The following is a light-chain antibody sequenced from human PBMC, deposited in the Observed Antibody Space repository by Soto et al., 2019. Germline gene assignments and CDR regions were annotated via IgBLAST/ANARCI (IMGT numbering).Light chain of an antibody. Sequence: EIVLTQSPATLSLSPGERATLSCRASQSISSSYLAWYQQKPGQAPRLLIYDASNRATGIPARFSGSGSGTDFTLTISSLEPEDFAVYYCQQRSNWPLTFGQGTKVDIK. CDR2: DAS. V-gene: IGKV3-11*01. CDR3: QQRSNWPLT. CDR1: QSISSSY. J-gene: IGKJ1*01.